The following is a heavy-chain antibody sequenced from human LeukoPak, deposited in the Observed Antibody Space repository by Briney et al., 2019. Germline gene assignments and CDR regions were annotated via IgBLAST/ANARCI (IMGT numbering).Heavy chain of an antibody. J-gene: IGHJ4*02. V-gene: IGHV3-30-3*01. CDR1: GFTFSSYA. CDR2: ISYDGSNK. D-gene: IGHD3-16*02. Sequence: GGSLRLSCAASGFTFSSYAMHWVRQAPGKGLEWVAVISYDGSNKYYADSVKGRFTISRDSSKNTLYLQMNSLRAEDTAVYYCARGEGSYVWGSYRVDYWGQGTLVTVSS. CDR3: ARGEGSYVWGSYRVDY.